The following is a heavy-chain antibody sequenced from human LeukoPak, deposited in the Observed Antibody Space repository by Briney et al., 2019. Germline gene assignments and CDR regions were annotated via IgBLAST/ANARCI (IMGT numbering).Heavy chain of an antibody. J-gene: IGHJ5*02. CDR3: ARCPHTGYSWLDP. Sequence: PGGCLRLSCAASGFTFSNYAMSWVRQAPGKGLEWVSSISLSGGYTYYADSMKGRFTISRDNSKNTLYLQMNSLRVEDTAVYYCARCPHTGYSWLDPWGQGTLVTVSS. V-gene: IGHV3-23*01. CDR2: ISLSGGYT. D-gene: IGHD3-9*01. CDR1: GFTFSNYA.